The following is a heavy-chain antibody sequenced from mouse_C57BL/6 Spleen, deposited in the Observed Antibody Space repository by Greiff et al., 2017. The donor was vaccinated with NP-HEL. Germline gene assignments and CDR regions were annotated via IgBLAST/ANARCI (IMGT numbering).Heavy chain of an antibody. Sequence: VQLQQPGAELVKPGASVKLSCKASGYTFTSYWMHWVKQRPGQGLEWIGVIDPSDSYTNYNQKFKGKATLTVDTSSSTAYMQLSSLTSEDSAVYYCARTGSRWGQGTLVTVSA. J-gene: IGHJ3*02. CDR2: IDPSDSYT. V-gene: IGHV1-69*02. CDR3: ARTGSR. CDR1: GYTFTSYW. D-gene: IGHD4-1*01.